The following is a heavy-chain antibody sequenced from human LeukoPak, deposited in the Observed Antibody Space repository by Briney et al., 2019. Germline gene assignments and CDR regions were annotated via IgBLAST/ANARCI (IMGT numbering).Heavy chain of an antibody. CDR3: AKGEEYSYGYWGGYFDY. CDR2: ISGSGGST. D-gene: IGHD5-18*01. CDR1: GFTFSSYA. J-gene: IGHJ4*02. V-gene: IGHV3-23*01. Sequence: GGSLRLSCAASGFTFSSYAMSWVRQAPGKGLEWVSAISGSGGSTYYADSVKGRFTISRDNSKNTLYLQMNSLRAEDTAVYYCAKGEEYSYGYWGGYFDYWGQGTLVTVSS.